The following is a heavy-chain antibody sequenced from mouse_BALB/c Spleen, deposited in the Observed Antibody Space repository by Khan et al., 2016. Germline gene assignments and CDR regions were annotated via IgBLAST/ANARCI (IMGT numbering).Heavy chain of an antibody. Sequence: VQLKESGPGLVKPSQSLSLTCTVTGYSITSDYAWNWIRQFPGNKLEWMGYISYSGSTSYNPSLKSRISITRDTSKNQFFLQLNSVTTEDTATDYCARYYYGSSYFDYWGQGTTLTVSS. J-gene: IGHJ2*01. CDR3: ARYYYGSSYFDY. V-gene: IGHV3-2*02. CDR2: ISYSGST. CDR1: GYSITSDYA. D-gene: IGHD1-1*01.